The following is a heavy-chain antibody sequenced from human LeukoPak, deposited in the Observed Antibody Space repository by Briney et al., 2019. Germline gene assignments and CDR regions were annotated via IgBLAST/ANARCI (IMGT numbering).Heavy chain of an antibody. V-gene: IGHV1-69*06. D-gene: IGHD6-6*01. CDR1: GGTFSSYA. Sequence: ASVKVSCKASGGTFSSYAISWVRQAPGQGLEWMGGTIPIFGTANYAQKFQGRVTITADKSTSTAYMELSSLRSEDTAVYYCARGGASSSSWFTGWYYFDYWGQGTLVTVSS. CDR3: ARGGASSSSWFTGWYYFDY. J-gene: IGHJ4*02. CDR2: TIPIFGTA.